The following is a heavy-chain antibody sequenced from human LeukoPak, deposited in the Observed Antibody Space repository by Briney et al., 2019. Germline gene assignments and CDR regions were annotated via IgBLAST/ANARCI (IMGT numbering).Heavy chain of an antibody. D-gene: IGHD7-27*01. CDR2: TSSTTETR. CDR1: GFMFSSYS. CDR3: ARSSKGDWGLDY. Sequence: GGSLRLSCAASGFMFSSYSMNWVHQAPGKGLEWLSYTSSTTETRYYADSVKGRFTISRDNAKNSLYLQMNSLRVDDTAVYYCARSSKGDWGLDYWGQGTPVTVSS. J-gene: IGHJ4*02. V-gene: IGHV3-48*04.